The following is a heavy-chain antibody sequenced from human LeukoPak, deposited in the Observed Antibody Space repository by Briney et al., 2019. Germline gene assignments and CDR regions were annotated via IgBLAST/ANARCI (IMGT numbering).Heavy chain of an antibody. V-gene: IGHV3-23*01. CDR2: ISGSGGST. CDR3: AKDQKSYNWNDGVGYYYYYMDV. D-gene: IGHD1-20*01. CDR1: GFTFSSYA. Sequence: GGSLRLSCAASGFTFSSYATSWVRQAPGKGLEWVSAISGSGGSTYYADSVKGRFTISRDNSKNTLYLQMNSLRAEDTAVYYCAKDQKSYNWNDGVGYYYYYMDVWGKGTTVTVSS. J-gene: IGHJ6*03.